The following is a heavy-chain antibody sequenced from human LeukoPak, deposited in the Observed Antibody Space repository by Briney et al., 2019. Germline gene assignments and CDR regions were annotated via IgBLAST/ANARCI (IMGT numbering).Heavy chain of an antibody. CDR1: GYTFTGYY. Sequence: ASVKVSCKASGYTFTGYYMHWVRQAPRQGLEWMGRINPNSGGTNYAQKFQGRVTMTRDTSISTAYMELSRLRSDDTAVYYCARGAQASSSWYLDYRGQGTLVTVSS. CDR3: ARGAQASSSWYLDY. J-gene: IGHJ4*02. V-gene: IGHV1-2*06. CDR2: INPNSGGT. D-gene: IGHD6-13*01.